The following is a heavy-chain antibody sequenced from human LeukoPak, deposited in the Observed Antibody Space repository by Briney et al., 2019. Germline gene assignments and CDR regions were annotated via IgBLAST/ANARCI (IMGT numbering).Heavy chain of an antibody. CDR3: TRDREHETQDC. CDR2: IYYSGNT. D-gene: IGHD1/OR15-1a*01. J-gene: IGHJ4*02. V-gene: IGHV4-39*07. CDR1: GGSFTDYY. Sequence: SDTLTLTCNVSGGSFTDYYWGWIRQPPGQGLEWIGSIYYSGNTFYNPSLRNRVSISIDTSKGRFSLNLNSVTAADTAVYFCTRDREHETQDCWGQGTLVTVS.